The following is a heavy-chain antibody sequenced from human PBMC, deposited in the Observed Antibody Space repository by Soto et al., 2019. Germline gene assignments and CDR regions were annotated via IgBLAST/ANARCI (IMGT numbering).Heavy chain of an antibody. CDR1: GGTFSSYA. Sequence: SVKVSCKASGGTFSSYAISWVRQAPGQGLEWMGGIIPIFGTANYAQKFQGRVTITADESTSTAYMELSSLRSEDTAVYYCASLGAKRGLRDAGLAPIDYCRQGTLVTVSS. J-gene: IGHJ4*02. CDR2: IIPIFGTA. CDR3: ASLGAKRGLRDAGLAPIDY. V-gene: IGHV1-69*13. D-gene: IGHD3-16*01.